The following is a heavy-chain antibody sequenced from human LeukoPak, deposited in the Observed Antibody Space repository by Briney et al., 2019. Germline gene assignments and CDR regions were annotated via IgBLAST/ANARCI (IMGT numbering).Heavy chain of an antibody. CDR1: GGSISSSNW. J-gene: IGHJ4*02. CDR2: IYHSGST. CDR3: ARAVGSSWYGDY. V-gene: IGHV4-4*02. D-gene: IGHD6-13*01. Sequence: SETLSLTCAASGGSISSSNWWSWVRQPPGKGLEWIGEIYHSGSTNYNPSLKSRVTISVDKSKNQFSLKLSSVTAADTAVYYCARAVGSSWYGDYWGQGTLVTVSS.